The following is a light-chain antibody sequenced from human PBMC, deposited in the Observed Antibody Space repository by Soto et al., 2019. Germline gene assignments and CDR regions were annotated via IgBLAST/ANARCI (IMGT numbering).Light chain of an antibody. CDR2: TDN. V-gene: IGLV1-44*01. Sequence: QSVLTQPPSVSGAPGQRVSIFCSGSSANIGTNTVNWYQHLPGTAPRLLIHTDNQRSSGVPDRFSGSKSASVASLAISGLQSEDGADYYCSTWDDGLNGPVFGGGTQLTVL. J-gene: IGLJ2*01. CDR1: SANIGTNT. CDR3: STWDDGLNGPV.